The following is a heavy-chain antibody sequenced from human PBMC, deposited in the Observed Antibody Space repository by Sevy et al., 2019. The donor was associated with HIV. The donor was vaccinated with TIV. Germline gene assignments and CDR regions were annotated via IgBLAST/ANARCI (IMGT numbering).Heavy chain of an antibody. D-gene: IGHD2-2*01. CDR1: GDSVSSNSVA. CDR3: ARACCSSGMFGVLGAFDF. J-gene: IGHJ3*01. Sequence: KQSQTLSLTCAISGDSVSSNSVAWNWIRQSPSRGLEWLGRTHYRSKWYNQYAGSVKGRITINPDTSKNQFCLQLNFVTPQEMAVYSCARACCSSGMFGVLGAFDFWGQGTMVTVSS. CDR2: THYRSKWYN. V-gene: IGHV6-1*01.